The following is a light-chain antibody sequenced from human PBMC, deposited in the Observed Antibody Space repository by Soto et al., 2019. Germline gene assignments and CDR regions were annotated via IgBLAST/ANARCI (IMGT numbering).Light chain of an antibody. CDR3: CSYTSSSTPVV. CDR2: DGS. J-gene: IGLJ2*01. CDR1: SSDVGGYNY. Sequence: QSALTQPASVSGAPGQSITISCTGTSSDVGGYNYVSWYQQHPGKAPKLMIYDGSNRPSGVSNRFSGSKSGNTASLTISGLQAEDEADYYCCSYTSSSTPVVFGGGTKLTVL. V-gene: IGLV2-14*03.